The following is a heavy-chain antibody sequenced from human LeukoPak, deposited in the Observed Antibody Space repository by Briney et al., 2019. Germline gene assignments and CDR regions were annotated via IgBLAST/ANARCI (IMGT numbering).Heavy chain of an antibody. J-gene: IGHJ4*02. CDR3: AKVFLAVAGWLVRPVDY. CDR2: ISGSGGST. D-gene: IGHD6-19*01. CDR1: GFTFSSYA. V-gene: IGHV3-23*01. Sequence: GGSLRLSCAASGFTFSSYAMSWVRQAPGKGLEWVSAISGSGGSTYYADSVKGRFTISRDNSKNTLYLQMNSLRAEDTAVYYCAKVFLAVAGWLVRPVDYWGQGTLVTVSS.